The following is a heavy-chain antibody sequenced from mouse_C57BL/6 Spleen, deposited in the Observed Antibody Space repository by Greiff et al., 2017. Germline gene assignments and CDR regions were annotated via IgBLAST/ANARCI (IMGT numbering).Heavy chain of an antibody. V-gene: IGHV1-69*01. CDR2: IDPSDSYT. CDR3: ARSGYYGSSSSYFDY. Sequence: VQLQQPGAELVMPGASVKLSCKASGYTFTSYWMHWVKQRPGQGLEWIGEIDPSDSYTNYNQKFKGKSTLTVDKSSSTAYMQLSSLTSEDSAVYYCARSGYYGSSSSYFDYWGQGTTLTVSS. CDR1: GYTFTSYW. J-gene: IGHJ2*01. D-gene: IGHD1-1*01.